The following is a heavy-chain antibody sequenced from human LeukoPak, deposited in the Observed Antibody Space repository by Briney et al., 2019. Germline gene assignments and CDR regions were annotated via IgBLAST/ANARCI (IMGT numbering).Heavy chain of an antibody. CDR3: AKDRSSTHNWFDP. CDR2: ISYDGSNK. J-gene: IGHJ5*02. D-gene: IGHD3-3*02. V-gene: IGHV3-30*18. Sequence: PGVSLRLSCAASGFTFSSYGMHGVRQAPGKGREGLAIISYDGSNKYYADYVKGRFTISRDNSKNTLYLKMNRLRTEDTAVYYCAKDRSSTHNWFDPWGQGTLVTVSS. CDR1: GFTFSSYG.